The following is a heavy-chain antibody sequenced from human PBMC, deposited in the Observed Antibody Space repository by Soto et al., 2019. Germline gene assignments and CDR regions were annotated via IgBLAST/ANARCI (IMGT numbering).Heavy chain of an antibody. CDR2: IIPILGIA. V-gene: IGHV1-69*02. CDR3: ATGDYDSSGYRDDY. J-gene: IGHJ4*02. Sequence: SVKVSCKASGGTFRSYTISWVRQAPGQGLEWMGRIIPILGIANYAQKFQGRVTITADKSTSTAYMELSSLRSEDTAVYYCATGDYDSSGYRDDYWGQGTLVTVSS. CDR1: GGTFRSYT. D-gene: IGHD3-22*01.